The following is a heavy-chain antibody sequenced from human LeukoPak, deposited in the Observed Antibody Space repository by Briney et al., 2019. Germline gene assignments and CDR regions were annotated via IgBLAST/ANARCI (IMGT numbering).Heavy chain of an antibody. J-gene: IGHJ5*02. V-gene: IGHV4-59*08. CDR2: IYYTGST. D-gene: IGHD1-26*01. CDR3: ARHGPYLGRLGWFDP. CDR1: SGSISSYY. Sequence: SETLSLTCTVSSGSISSYYWSWIRQPPGKGLEWIGYIYYTGSTSYNPSLKSRVTISVDTSKNQFSLNLSSVTAADTAVYYCARHGPYLGRLGWFDPWGQGTLVTVSS.